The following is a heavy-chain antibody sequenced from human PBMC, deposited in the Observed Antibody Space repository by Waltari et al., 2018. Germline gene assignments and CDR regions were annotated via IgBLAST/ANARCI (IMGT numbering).Heavy chain of an antibody. D-gene: IGHD6-6*01. CDR3: ARWWGYSSSYYFDH. Sequence: QVQLQQWGAGLLKPSETLSLTCAGCGGSFHHYYWSWLRQPPGKGLEWVGDINHTGDPRYNPSLKSRVTMSVDTSKSQFSLTLSSVTAADMAIYYCARWWGYSSSYYFDHWGQGTLATVSS. CDR1: GGSFHHYY. CDR2: INHTGDP. J-gene: IGHJ4*02. V-gene: IGHV4-34*02.